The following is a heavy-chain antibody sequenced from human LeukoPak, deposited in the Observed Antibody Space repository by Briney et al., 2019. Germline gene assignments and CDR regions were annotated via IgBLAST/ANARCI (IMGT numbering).Heavy chain of an antibody. CDR2: FDPENGET. CDR3: ATSWFGELLSYFDY. CDR1: GYTLTELS. Sequence: ASVKVSCKVSGYTLTELSMHWVRQAPGKGLEWMGGFDPENGETIYAQKFQGRVTMTEDTSTDTAYMELSSLRSEDTAVYYCATSWFGELLSYFDYWGQGTLVTVSS. J-gene: IGHJ4*02. V-gene: IGHV1-24*01. D-gene: IGHD3-10*01.